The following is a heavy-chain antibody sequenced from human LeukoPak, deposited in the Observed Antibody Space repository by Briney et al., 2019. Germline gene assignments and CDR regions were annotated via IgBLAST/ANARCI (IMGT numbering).Heavy chain of an antibody. V-gene: IGHV3-74*01. D-gene: IGHD6-19*01. CDR1: GFTFSSYW. Sequence: GGSLRLSCAASGFTFSSYWMHWVRQAPGKGLVWVSRINSDGSSTSYADSAKGRFTISRDNAKNTLCLQMNSLRAEDTAVYYCARHSLSGWYDTFDIWGQGTMVTVSS. J-gene: IGHJ3*02. CDR3: ARHSLSGWYDTFDI. CDR2: INSDGSST.